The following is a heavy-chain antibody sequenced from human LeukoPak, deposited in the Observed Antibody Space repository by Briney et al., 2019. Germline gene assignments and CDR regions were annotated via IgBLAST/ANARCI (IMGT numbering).Heavy chain of an antibody. CDR3: SRAPDDYYYDSSGYDYYFDY. CDR2: IIPIFGTA. Sequence: SVKVCCKASGGTFSSYAISWVRQATGQGLEWMGGIIPIFGTANYAQKFQGRVTITADESTSTASMALSSLRSKATAAYCCSRAPDDYYYDSSGYDYYFDYWGQGTLVTVSS. CDR1: GGTFSSYA. D-gene: IGHD3-22*01. J-gene: IGHJ4*02. V-gene: IGHV1-69*01.